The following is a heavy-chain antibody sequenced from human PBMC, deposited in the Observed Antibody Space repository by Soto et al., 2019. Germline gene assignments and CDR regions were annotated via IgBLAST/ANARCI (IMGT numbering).Heavy chain of an antibody. V-gene: IGHV3-23*01. CDR3: ARTRGTHCSGGSCYYFDI. CDR1: GFGFGSYA. D-gene: IGHD2-15*01. CDR2: ISGSGLVT. J-gene: IGHJ4*02. Sequence: AQLSESGGGLVRPGGYLRVSCAASGFGFGSYAMAWIRQAPGKGVEWVSSISGSGLVTYYADSVRGRFAVSRDNSRNTLFLQMNSLRAEDTAVYYCARTRGTHCSGGSCYYFDIWGRGTLVSV.